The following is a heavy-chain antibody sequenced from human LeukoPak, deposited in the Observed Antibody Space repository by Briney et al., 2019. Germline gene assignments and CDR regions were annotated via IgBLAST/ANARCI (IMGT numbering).Heavy chain of an antibody. CDR3: AKDRETYEYTFDY. D-gene: IGHD3-16*01. V-gene: IGHV3-33*06. CDR2: MWFDGSKD. Sequence: GGSLRLSCAASGFSFSTYGIHWVRQAPGKGLEWVAVMWFDGSKDYYADSVKGRFTISRDTSKNTLYLQMNNLRAEDTAVYYCAKDRETYEYTFDYWGQGTLVTVSS. J-gene: IGHJ4*02. CDR1: GFSFSTYG.